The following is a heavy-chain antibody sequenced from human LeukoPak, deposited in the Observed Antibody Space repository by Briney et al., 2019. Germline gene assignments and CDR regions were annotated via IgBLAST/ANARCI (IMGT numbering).Heavy chain of an antibody. CDR3: AKDAYGSGSYFVY. V-gene: IGHV3-33*06. CDR1: GFTFSSYG. D-gene: IGHD3-10*01. J-gene: IGHJ4*02. CDR2: IWYDGSNK. Sequence: GRSLRLSCAASGFTFSSYGMDWVRQAPGKGLEWVAVIWYDGSNKYYADSVKGRFTISRDNSKNTLYLQMNSLRAEDTAVYYCAKDAYGSGSYFVYWGQGTLVTVSS.